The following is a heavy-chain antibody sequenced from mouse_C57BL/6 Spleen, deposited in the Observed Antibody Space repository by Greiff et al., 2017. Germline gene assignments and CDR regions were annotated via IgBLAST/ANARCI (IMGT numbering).Heavy chain of an antibody. V-gene: IGHV5-4*01. D-gene: IGHD2-3*01. CDR3: AREGRYDAFDY. J-gene: IGHJ2*01. CDR2: ISDGGSYT. Sequence: DVMLVESGGGLVKPGGSLKLSCAASGFTFSSYAMSWVRQTPEKRLEWVATISDGGSYTYYPDNVKGRFTFSRANAKNNLYLQMSHLKSEDTAMYYCAREGRYDAFDYWGQGTTLTVSS. CDR1: GFTFSSYA.